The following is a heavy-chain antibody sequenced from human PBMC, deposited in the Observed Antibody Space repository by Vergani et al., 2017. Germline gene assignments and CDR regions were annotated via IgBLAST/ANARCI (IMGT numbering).Heavy chain of an antibody. CDR2: IYYSGST. Sequence: QVQLQESGPGLVKPSQTLSLTCTVSGGPISSGDYYWSWIRQPPGKGLEWIGYIYYSGSTYYNPSLKSRVTISVDTSKNQFSLKLSSVTAADTAVYYCARDVPYNDYRNEEFDLWGRGTLVTVSS. CDR1: GGPISSGDYY. J-gene: IGHJ2*01. CDR3: ARDVPYNDYRNEEFDL. D-gene: IGHD1-1*01. V-gene: IGHV4-30-4*01.